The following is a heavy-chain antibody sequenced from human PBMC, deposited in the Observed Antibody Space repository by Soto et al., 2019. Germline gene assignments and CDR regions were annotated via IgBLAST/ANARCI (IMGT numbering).Heavy chain of an antibody. J-gene: IGHJ3*01. V-gene: IGHV3-53*01. CDR3: ATWHEREHAYDV. D-gene: IGHD1-1*01. Sequence: GGALRLSRAAPGLTPRGQKNVAWGRQAPGKGLEWVSALYDVDGSFYSDSVKGRFTTSSDSSKTTVYLQMNDLRPADTAVYYCATWHEREHAYDVWGQGTTVTVSS. CDR1: GLTPRGQKN. CDR2: LYDVDGS.